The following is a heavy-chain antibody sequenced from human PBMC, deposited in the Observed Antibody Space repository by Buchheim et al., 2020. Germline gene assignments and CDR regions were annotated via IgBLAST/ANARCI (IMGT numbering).Heavy chain of an antibody. D-gene: IGHD3-3*01. V-gene: IGHV3-30*04. CDR1: GFTFSSYA. Sequence: QVQLVESGGGVVQPGRSLRLSCAASGFTFSSYAMHWVRQAPGKGLEWVAVISYDGSNKYYADSVKGRFTISRDNSKNTLYLQMNSLRAEDTAVYYCARVHLSFTIFGVVITGGMDVWGQGTT. J-gene: IGHJ6*02. CDR3: ARVHLSFTIFGVVITGGMDV. CDR2: ISYDGSNK.